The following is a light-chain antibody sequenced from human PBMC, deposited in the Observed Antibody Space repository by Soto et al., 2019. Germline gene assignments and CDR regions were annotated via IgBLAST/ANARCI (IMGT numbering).Light chain of an antibody. J-gene: IGKJ1*01. V-gene: IGKV1-5*01. CDR3: QQYNSYSSM. CDR2: DAS. Sequence: DIQMTQSPSTLSASVGDRFTMTFRSSQSISSWLAWYQQKPGEAPKLLIYDASTVESGVPSRFSGSGSGTEFTLTINSLQPDDFATYYCQQYNSYSSMFGQGTKVDI. CDR1: QSISSW.